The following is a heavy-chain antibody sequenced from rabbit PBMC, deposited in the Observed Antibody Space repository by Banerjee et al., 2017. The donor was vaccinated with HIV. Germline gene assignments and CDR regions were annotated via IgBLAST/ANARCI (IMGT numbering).Heavy chain of an antibody. J-gene: IGHJ4*01. CDR2: INTSSGNT. V-gene: IGHV1S40*01. D-gene: IGHD6-1*01. CDR3: ARPGYVGYGYATYFNL. Sequence: MCWVRQAPGKGLEWIACINTSSGNTVYASWAKGRFTISKTSWTTVTLQMTSLTAADTATYFCARPGYVGYGYATYFNLWGPGTLVT.